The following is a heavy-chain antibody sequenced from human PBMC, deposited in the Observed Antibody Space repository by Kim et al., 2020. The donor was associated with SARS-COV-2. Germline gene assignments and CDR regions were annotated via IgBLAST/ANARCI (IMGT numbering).Heavy chain of an antibody. CDR1: GFTFSSYG. CDR2: IWYDGSNK. J-gene: IGHJ6*02. CDR3: AKDKTAMTPCMDV. D-gene: IGHD5-18*01. V-gene: IGHV3-33*06. Sequence: GGSLRLSCAASGFTFSSYGMHWVRQAPGKGLEWVAVIWYDGSNKYYADSVKGRFTISRDNSKNTLYLQMNSLRAEDTAVYYCAKDKTAMTPCMDVWGQGTTVTVSS.